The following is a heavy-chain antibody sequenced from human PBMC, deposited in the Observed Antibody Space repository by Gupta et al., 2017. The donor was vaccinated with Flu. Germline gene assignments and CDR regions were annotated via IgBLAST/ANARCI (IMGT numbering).Heavy chain of an antibody. Sequence: EVQLLESGGGLVQPGGSLRLSCAASGFTFSSYAMSWVRQAPGKGLEWVSAISGSGGSTYYADSVKGRFTISRDNSKNTLYLQMNSLRAEDTAVYYCAKSFHFAAMVPADYYYGMDVGGQGTTVTVSS. CDR3: AKSFHFAAMVPADYYYGMDV. D-gene: IGHD5-18*01. CDR2: ISGSGGST. J-gene: IGHJ6*02. V-gene: IGHV3-23*01. CDR1: GFTFSSYA.